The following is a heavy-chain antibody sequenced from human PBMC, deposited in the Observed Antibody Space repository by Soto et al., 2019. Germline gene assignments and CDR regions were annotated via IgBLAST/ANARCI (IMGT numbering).Heavy chain of an antibody. J-gene: IGHJ4*02. V-gene: IGHV4-59*01. CDR1: GGSISSYY. CDR3: ARESGYTMNLDY. Sequence: QVQLQESGPGLVKPSETLSLTCTVSGGSISSYYWSWIRQPPGKGLEWIGYIYYSGSTIYNPSLKSRVTISVDTPKNQFSLKMSSVTAVDTAVYYCARESGYTMNLDYWGQGTLVTVSS. CDR2: IYYSGST. D-gene: IGHD3-22*01.